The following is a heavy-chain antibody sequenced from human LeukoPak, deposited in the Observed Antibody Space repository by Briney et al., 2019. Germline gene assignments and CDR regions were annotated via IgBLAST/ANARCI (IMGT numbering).Heavy chain of an antibody. V-gene: IGHV3-23*01. CDR1: GFTFSSYA. D-gene: IGHD2-2*01. J-gene: IGHJ4*02. CDR2: IGGSGGNT. Sequence: GGSLRLSCAASGFTFSSYAMSWVRQAPGTGLKWVSSIGGSGGNTYYADSVKGRFTISRDNSKNALYLQMNSLRADDTAVYYCAKVGGSTCSSTSCFLGRMGFDYWGQGTLVTVSS. CDR3: AKVGGSTCSSTSCFLGRMGFDY.